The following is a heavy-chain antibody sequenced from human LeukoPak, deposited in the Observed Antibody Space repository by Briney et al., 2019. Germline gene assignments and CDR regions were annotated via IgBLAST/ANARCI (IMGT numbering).Heavy chain of an antibody. J-gene: IGHJ4*02. V-gene: IGHV3-49*04. Sequence: GGSLRLSCTASGLTFGEYAMSWVRQAPGKGLEWVGVIRSKAYGGTTEYAASVKGRFTISRDDSKSIAYPQMNSLKSEDTAVYHCLYYYDSSGYYLPDHWGQGTLVTVSS. CDR2: IRSKAYGGTT. CDR1: GLTFGEYA. CDR3: LYYYDSSGYYLPDH. D-gene: IGHD3-22*01.